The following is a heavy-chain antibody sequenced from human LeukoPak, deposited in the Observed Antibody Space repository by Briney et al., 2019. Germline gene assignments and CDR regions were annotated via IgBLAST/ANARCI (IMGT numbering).Heavy chain of an antibody. CDR3: ARDYPLSTWVLNYNMDV. D-gene: IGHD1-26*01. J-gene: IGHJ6*03. Sequence: GGSLRLSCAASGLTFSSYAMRWVRQAPGKGLEWVAVISYDGSNKYYADSVKGRFTISRDNSKNTLYLQMSSLRAEDTAVYYCARDYPLSTWVLNYNMDVWGKGTTVTVSS. CDR2: ISYDGSNK. V-gene: IGHV3-30*15. CDR1: GLTFSSYA.